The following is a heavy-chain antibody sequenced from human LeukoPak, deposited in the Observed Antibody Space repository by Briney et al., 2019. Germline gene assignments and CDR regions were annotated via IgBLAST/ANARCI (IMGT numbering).Heavy chain of an antibody. V-gene: IGHV4-34*01. J-gene: IGHJ4*02. D-gene: IGHD3-16*02. CDR1: GGSFSGYY. CDR2: INHSGST. Sequence: SETLSLTCAVYGGSFSGYYWSWIRQPPGKGLEWIGEINHSGSTNYDPSLKSRVTISVDTSKNQFSLKLSSVTAADTAVYYCARAAGHVWGSYRRALYYFDYWGQGTLVTVSS. CDR3: ARAAGHVWGSYRRALYYFDY.